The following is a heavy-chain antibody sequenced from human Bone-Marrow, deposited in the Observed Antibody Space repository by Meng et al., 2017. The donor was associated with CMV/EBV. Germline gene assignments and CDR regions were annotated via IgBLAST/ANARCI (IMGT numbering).Heavy chain of an antibody. J-gene: IGHJ4*02. CDR3: ARDFLRAPGIFDY. CDR2: IRYDGSNK. V-gene: IGHV3-30*02. Sequence: GGSLRLSCAASGFTFSSYGMHWVRQAPGKGLEWVAFIRYDGSNKYYADSVKGRFTISRDNSKNTLYLQMNSLRAEDTAVYYCARDFLRAPGIFDYWGQGTLVTVSS. CDR1: GFTFSSYG. D-gene: IGHD1-1*01.